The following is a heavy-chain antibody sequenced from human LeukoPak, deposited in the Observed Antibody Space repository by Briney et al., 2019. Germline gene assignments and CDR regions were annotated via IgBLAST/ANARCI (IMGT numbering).Heavy chain of an antibody. Sequence: SETLSLTCIVSGGSISSTTYYWGWIRQPPGKRLEWIGSIYYSGNTYYNPSLKSRVTISVDRSKNQFSLKLSSVTAADTAVYYCARVGYYYDSSGYYGYYFDYWGQGTLVTVSS. D-gene: IGHD3-22*01. V-gene: IGHV4-39*07. CDR3: ARVGYYYDSSGYYGYYFDY. J-gene: IGHJ4*02. CDR2: IYYSGNT. CDR1: GGSISSTTYY.